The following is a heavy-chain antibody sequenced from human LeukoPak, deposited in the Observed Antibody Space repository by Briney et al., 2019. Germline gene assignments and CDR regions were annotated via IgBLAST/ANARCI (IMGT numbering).Heavy chain of an antibody. J-gene: IGHJ5*02. CDR2: INHSGST. V-gene: IGHV4-34*01. CDR3: ARLYRRGRYCSSTSCYRWFDP. CDR1: GGSFRGYY. Sequence: SETLSLTCAVYGGSFRGYYWSWIRQPPGKGLEWIGEINHSGSTNYNPSLKSRVTISVDTSKNQFSLKLSSVTAADTAVYYCARLYRRGRYCSSTSCYRWFDPWGQGTLVTVSS. D-gene: IGHD2-2*01.